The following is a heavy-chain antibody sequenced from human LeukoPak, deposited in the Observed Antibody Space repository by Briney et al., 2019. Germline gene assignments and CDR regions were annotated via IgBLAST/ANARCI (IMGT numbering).Heavy chain of an antibody. CDR1: GFTFSSYE. D-gene: IGHD3-22*01. V-gene: IGHV3-48*03. Sequence: GGSLRLSCAASGFTFSSYEMNWVRQAPGKGLEGVSYISSSGITIYYADSVKGRFTISRDNVKNSLYLQMTSLRAEDTAVYYCARDPPYYYDSSGYEGGDYWGQGTLVTVSS. CDR2: ISSSGITI. CDR3: ARDPPYYYDSSGYEGGDY. J-gene: IGHJ4*02.